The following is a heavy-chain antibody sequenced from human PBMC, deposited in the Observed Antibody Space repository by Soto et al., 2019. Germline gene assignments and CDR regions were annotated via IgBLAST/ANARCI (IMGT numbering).Heavy chain of an antibody. J-gene: IGHJ5*02. V-gene: IGHV4-34*01. CDR1: GGSFGCYY. D-gene: IGHD3-10*01. Sequence: TSETLCLTCAVYGGSFGCYYWSWIRQPPGKGLEWIGEINHSGSTNYNPSLKSRVTISVDTSKNQFSLKLSSVTAADTAVYYCARDRRLITMVRGVSLWFDPWGQGTLVTVSS. CDR2: INHSGST. CDR3: ARDRRLITMVRGVSLWFDP.